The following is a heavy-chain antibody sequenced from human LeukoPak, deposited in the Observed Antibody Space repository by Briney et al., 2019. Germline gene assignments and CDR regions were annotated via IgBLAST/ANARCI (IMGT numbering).Heavy chain of an antibody. D-gene: IGHD2-15*01. V-gene: IGHV4-59*01. CDR3: ATRTPRYCSGGSCKGDYYYYYMDV. CDR1: GGSISSYY. Sequence: SETLSLTCTVSGGSISSYYWCWIRQPPGKGLEWIGYIYYSGSTNYNPSLKSRVTISVDTSKNQFSLKLSSVTAADTAVYYCATRTPRYCSGGSCKGDYYYYYMDVWGKGTTVTVSS. J-gene: IGHJ6*03. CDR2: IYYSGST.